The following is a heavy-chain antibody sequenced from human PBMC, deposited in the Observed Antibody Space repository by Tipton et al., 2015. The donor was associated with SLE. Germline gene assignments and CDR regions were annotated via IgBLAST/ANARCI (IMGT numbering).Heavy chain of an antibody. CDR3: AKDMVADFWSGYNFDY. CDR1: GFTFSSYS. Sequence: SLRLSCAASGFTFSSYSMNWVRQAPGKGLEWVSSISSSSSYIYYADSVKGRFTISRDNAKNSLYLQMNSLRAEDTALYYCAKDMVADFWSGYNFDYWGQGTLVTVP. CDR2: ISSSSSYI. V-gene: IGHV3-21*04. D-gene: IGHD3-3*01. J-gene: IGHJ4*02.